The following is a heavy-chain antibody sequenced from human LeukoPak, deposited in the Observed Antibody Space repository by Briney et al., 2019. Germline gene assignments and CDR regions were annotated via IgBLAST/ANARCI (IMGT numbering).Heavy chain of an antibody. J-gene: IGHJ4*02. CDR2: IRYDGSNK. D-gene: IGHD3-16*02. V-gene: IGHV3-30*02. CDR3: AKPFKSLGELSAIDY. Sequence: GGSLRLSCAASGFTFSSYGMHWVRQAPGKGLEWVAFIRYDGSNKYYADSVKGRFTISRDNSKNTLYLQMNSLRAEDTAVYYCAKPFKSLGELSAIDYWGQGTLVTVSS. CDR1: GFTFSSYG.